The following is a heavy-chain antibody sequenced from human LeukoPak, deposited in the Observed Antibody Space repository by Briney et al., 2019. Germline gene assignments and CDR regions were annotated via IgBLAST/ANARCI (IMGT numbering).Heavy chain of an antibody. CDR3: ARGGISTVTTQYYFDY. CDR1: GGTFSSYA. D-gene: IGHD4-17*01. CDR2: IIPIFGTA. J-gene: IGHJ4*02. V-gene: IGHV1-69*05. Sequence: ASVKVSCKASGGTFSSYAISWVRQAPGQGLEWMGGIIPIFGTANYAQKFQGRVTITTDESTSTAYMELSSLRSEDTAVYYCARGGISTVTTQYYFDYWGQGTLVTVSS.